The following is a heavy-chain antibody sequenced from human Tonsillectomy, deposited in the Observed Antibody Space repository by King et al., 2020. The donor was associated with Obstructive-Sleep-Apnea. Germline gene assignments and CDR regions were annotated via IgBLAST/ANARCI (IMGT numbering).Heavy chain of an antibody. Sequence: VQLVESGGGLVQPGGSLRLCCVASGFSFTKYWMTWVRQAPGKGLEWVANIKQDGSEIYYVDSVKGRFTISRDNARNSLYLQMNSLRAEDTAVYYCVRVSSSGSYPFKLDFWGQGILVTVSS. CDR3: VRVSSSGSYPFKLDF. J-gene: IGHJ4*02. D-gene: IGHD1-26*01. CDR2: IKQDGSEI. V-gene: IGHV3-7*03. CDR1: GFSFTKYW.